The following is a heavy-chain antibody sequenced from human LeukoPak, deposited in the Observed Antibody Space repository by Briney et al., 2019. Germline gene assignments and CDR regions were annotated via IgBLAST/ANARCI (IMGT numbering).Heavy chain of an antibody. CDR2: IISHGGNT. Sequence: QSGGSLRLSCAASGFSFSSYTMHWVRQAPGKGLEYVSAIISHGGNTHYTNSVKGRFTISRDNSQNTLYIQMGSLRPDDMAVYHCARVRMGATVSNYYYYMDVWGKGTTVTVSS. D-gene: IGHD1-26*01. CDR1: GFSFSSYT. J-gene: IGHJ6*03. CDR3: ARVRMGATVSNYYYYMDV. V-gene: IGHV3-64*01.